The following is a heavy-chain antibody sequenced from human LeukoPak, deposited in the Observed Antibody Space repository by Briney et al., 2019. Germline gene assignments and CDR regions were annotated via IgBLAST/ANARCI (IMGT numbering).Heavy chain of an antibody. CDR2: ISAYNGNT. V-gene: IGHV1-18*04. J-gene: IGHJ4*02. CDR1: GYTFTIYG. Sequence: ASVKVSCKASGYTFTIYGISWVRQAPGQALGWMGWISAYNGNTNYAHKLQGRVTMTTDTSTSTAYMELRSLRSDDTAVYYCARGQLWLLSPHFDYWGQGTLVTVSS. D-gene: IGHD5-18*01. CDR3: ARGQLWLLSPHFDY.